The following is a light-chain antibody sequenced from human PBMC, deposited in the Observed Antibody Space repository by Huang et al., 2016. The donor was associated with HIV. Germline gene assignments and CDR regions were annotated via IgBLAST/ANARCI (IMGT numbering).Light chain of an antibody. CDR2: GAS. CDR1: QSVASSY. J-gene: IGKJ1*01. Sequence: IVLTQSPGTLSLSPGERATLSCRASQSVASSYLAWYQQKPGQAPRLLIYGASSRATGILDRFSGSGSGTDFTLTISRLEPEDFAVYYCQQYGSSSWKFGQGTTVEIK. CDR3: QQYGSSSWK. V-gene: IGKV3-20*01.